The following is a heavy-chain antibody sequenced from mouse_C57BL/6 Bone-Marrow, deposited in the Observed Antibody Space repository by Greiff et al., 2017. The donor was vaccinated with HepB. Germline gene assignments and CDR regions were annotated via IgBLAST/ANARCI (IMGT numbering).Heavy chain of an antibody. D-gene: IGHD2-4*01. J-gene: IGHJ1*03. CDR3: ARHIHYDLWYFDV. CDR2: IWSDGST. Sequence: QVQLQQSGPELVAPSQSLSITCTVSGFSLTSYGVHWVRQPPGKGLEWLVVIWSDGSTTYNSALKSRLSISKDSSKSQVFLKMNSLQTDDTAMYYCARHIHYDLWYFDVWGTGTTVTVSS. CDR1: GFSLTSYG. V-gene: IGHV2-6-2*01.